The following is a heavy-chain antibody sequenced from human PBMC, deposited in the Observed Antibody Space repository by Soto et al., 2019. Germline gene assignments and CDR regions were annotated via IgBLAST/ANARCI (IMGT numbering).Heavy chain of an antibody. D-gene: IGHD3-3*01. CDR3: ARGGLQFLGWLASGMAV. CDR2: ISYDGSNK. Sequence: GGPLRLSCAASGFTISSYAMHRVRKAPGKGLEWVAIISYDGSNKYYADSVKGRFTISRDNSKNTLYLQMNSLRAEDTAVYYCARGGLQFLGWLASGMAVWGQGTTVTVSS. J-gene: IGHJ6*02. CDR1: GFTISSYA. V-gene: IGHV3-30-3*01.